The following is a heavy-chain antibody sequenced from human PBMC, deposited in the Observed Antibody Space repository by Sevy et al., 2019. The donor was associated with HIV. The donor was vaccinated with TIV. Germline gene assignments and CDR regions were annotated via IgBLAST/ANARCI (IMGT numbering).Heavy chain of an antibody. CDR2: INPNSGGT. V-gene: IGHV1-2*02. CDR3: ARDPGLYYYYYGMDV. Sequence: ASVKVSCKASGYTFTGYYMHWVRQAPGQGLEWMGWINPNSGGTNYAQKFQGRVTMTRDTSISTAYMELSRLRSDDTAVYYCARDPGLYYYYYGMDVSGQGTSVTVSS. J-gene: IGHJ6*02. CDR1: GYTFTGYY.